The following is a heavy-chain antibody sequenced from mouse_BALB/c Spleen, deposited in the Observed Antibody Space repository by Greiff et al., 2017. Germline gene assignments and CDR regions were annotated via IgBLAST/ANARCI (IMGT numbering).Heavy chain of an antibody. CDR3: ARDGSSYGMDY. CDR1: GFNIKDTY. Sequence: EVQGVESGAELVKPGASVKLSCTASGFNIKDTYMHWVKQRPEQGLEWIGRIDPANGNTKYDPKFQGKATITADTSSNTAYLQLSSLTSEDTAVYYCARDGSSYGMDYWGQGTSVTVSS. V-gene: IGHV14-3*02. CDR2: IDPANGNT. D-gene: IGHD1-1*01. J-gene: IGHJ4*01.